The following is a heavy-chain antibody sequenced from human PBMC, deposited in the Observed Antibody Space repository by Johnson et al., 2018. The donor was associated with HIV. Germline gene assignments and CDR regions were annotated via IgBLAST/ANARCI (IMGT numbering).Heavy chain of an antibody. J-gene: IGHJ3*02. CDR2: ISWNSGSI. D-gene: IGHD1-26*01. Sequence: VQLLESGGGLVQPGRSLRLSCAASGFTFDDYAMHWVRQAPGKGLEWVSGISWNSGSIGYVDSVKGRFTISRDNAKNTLYLQMNSLRDEDTAVYYCARDLRGANWHDVFDIWGQGTMVTVSS. V-gene: IGHV3-9*01. CDR3: ARDLRGANWHDVFDI. CDR1: GFTFDDYA.